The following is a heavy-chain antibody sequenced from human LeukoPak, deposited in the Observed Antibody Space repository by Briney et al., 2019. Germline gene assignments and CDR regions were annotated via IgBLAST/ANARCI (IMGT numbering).Heavy chain of an antibody. Sequence: PSETLSLTCAVYGGSFSGYYWSWIRQPPGKGLEWIGEINHSGSTNYNPSLKSRVTISVDTSKNQLSLKLSSVTAADTAVYYCARSSGGPNWNYFDYWGQGTLVTVSS. CDR1: GGSFSGYY. J-gene: IGHJ4*02. D-gene: IGHD1-1*01. CDR3: ARSSGGPNWNYFDY. CDR2: INHSGST. V-gene: IGHV4-34*01.